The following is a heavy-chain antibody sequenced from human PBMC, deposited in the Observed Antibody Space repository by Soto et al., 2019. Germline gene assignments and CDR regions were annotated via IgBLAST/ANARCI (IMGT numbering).Heavy chain of an antibody. CDR3: ARDRERGGGYFDY. V-gene: IGHV4-31*03. CDR1: GGSVSSGPDY. CDR2: IYYGAST. J-gene: IGHJ4*02. Sequence: QVQLQESGPGLVRPAQTLYLTCTVSGGSVSSGPDYWSWIRQHPGKGLEWIGYIYYGASTYYNPSLGGRVTIAADTSRNSFSLILNSVTAADPAVYYCARDRERGGGYFDYWGQGILVTVSS. D-gene: IGHD1-26*01.